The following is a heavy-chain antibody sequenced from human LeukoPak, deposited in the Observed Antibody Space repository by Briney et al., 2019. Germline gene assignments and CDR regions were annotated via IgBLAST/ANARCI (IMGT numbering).Heavy chain of an antibody. CDR1: GFTFSSYA. D-gene: IGHD6-6*01. V-gene: IGHV3-23*01. CDR3: AKGGSSSSPYYYYYMDV. CDR2: ISGSGGST. J-gene: IGHJ6*03. Sequence: GGSLSLSCAASGFTFSSYAMSWVRQAPGKGLEWVSAISGSGGSTYYADSVKGRFTISRDNSKNTLYLQMNSLRAEDTAVYYCAKGGSSSSPYYYYYMDVWGKGTTVTVSS.